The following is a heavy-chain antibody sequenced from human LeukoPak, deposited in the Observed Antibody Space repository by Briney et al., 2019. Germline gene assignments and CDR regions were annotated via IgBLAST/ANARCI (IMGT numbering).Heavy chain of an antibody. Sequence: GGSLRLSCAASGFTFSDYYMSWIRQAPGKGLEWVSYISSSGSTIYYADSVKGRFTISRDNAKNSLYLQMNSLRAEDTAVYYCARVSRLQQWDPPFDYWGQGTLVTVSS. CDR1: GFTFSDYY. CDR2: ISSSGSTI. D-gene: IGHD5-18*01. CDR3: ARVSRLQQWDPPFDY. J-gene: IGHJ4*02. V-gene: IGHV3-11*04.